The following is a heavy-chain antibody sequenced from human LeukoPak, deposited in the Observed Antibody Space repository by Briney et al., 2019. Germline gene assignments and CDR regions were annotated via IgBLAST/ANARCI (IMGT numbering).Heavy chain of an antibody. CDR1: GFTFSSYE. CDR2: ISSSGNTI. J-gene: IGHJ4*02. CDR3: ARVSVVVVVAASAHFDY. Sequence: GGSLRLSCAASGFTFSSYEMNWVRQAPGKGLEWVSYISSSGNTIYHADSVKGRFTISRDNAKNSLYLQMNSLRAEDTAVYYCARVSVVVVVAASAHFDYWGQGTLVTVSS. D-gene: IGHD2-15*01. V-gene: IGHV3-48*03.